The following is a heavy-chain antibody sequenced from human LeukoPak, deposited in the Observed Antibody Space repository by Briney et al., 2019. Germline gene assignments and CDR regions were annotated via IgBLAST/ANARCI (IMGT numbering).Heavy chain of an antibody. D-gene: IGHD3-3*01. V-gene: IGHV3-23*01. CDR1: GFTFSSYA. J-gene: IGHJ6*02. CDR2: ISGSGGST. CDR3: ARDPRYYDFWSGYNLDYYYYGMDV. Sequence: GGSLRLSCAASGFTFSSYAMSWVRQAPGKGLEWVSAISGSGGSTYYADSVKGRFTISRDNSKNTLYLQMNSLRAEDTAVYYCARDPRYYDFWSGYNLDYYYYGMDVWGQGTTVTVSS.